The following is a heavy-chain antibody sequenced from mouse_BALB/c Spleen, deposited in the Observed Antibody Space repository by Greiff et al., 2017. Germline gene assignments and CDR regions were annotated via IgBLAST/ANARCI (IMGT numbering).Heavy chain of an antibody. V-gene: IGHV1-12*01. D-gene: IGHD2-3*01. CDR1: GYTFTSYN. J-gene: IGHJ2*01. CDR3: ARAYDNPFDY. Sequence: QVQLQQPGAELVKPGASVKMSCTASGYTFTSYNMHWVKQTPGQGLEWIGAIYTGNGDTSYNQKFKGKGTLTADKSSNTAYLQLSSLTSEDSAVYYCARAYDNPFDYWGQGTTLTVSS. CDR2: IYTGNGDT.